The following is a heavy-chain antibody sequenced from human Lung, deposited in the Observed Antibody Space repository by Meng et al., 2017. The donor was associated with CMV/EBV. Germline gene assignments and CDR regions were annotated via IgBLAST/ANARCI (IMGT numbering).Heavy chain of an antibody. D-gene: IGHD6-6*01. CDR1: GFTFDDYA. CDR3: AKDIFGGSYSSSSDGMDV. V-gene: IGHV3-43D*03. J-gene: IGHJ6*02. Sequence: GESLKISCAASGFTFDDYAMHWVRQAPGKGLEWVSLISWDGGSTYYADSVKGRFTISRDNSKNSLYLQMNSLRAEDTALYYCAKDIFGGSYSSSSDGMDVWXQGTXVTVAS. CDR2: ISWDGGST.